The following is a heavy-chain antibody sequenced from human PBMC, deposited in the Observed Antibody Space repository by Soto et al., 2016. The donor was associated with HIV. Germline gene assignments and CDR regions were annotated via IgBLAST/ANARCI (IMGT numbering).Heavy chain of an antibody. CDR1: GFTFSDAW. V-gene: IGHV3-15*05. D-gene: IGHD3-10*01. CDR2: IKSRIDGETT. CDR3: TTDPPYAKWFGQFIYPSMLGS. J-gene: IGHJ4*02. Sequence: EGQLVESGGGLIKPGGPVRLSCAASGFTFSDAWMNWVRQAPGKGLEWVGRIKSRIDGETTDYGAPVKDRFIISRDDSKNMLYLQMSNLRTEDTAIYYCTTDPPYAKWFGQFIYPSMLGSWGQGTLVTVSS.